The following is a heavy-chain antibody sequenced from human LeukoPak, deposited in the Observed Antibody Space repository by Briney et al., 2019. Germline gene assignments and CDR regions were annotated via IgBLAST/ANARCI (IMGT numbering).Heavy chain of an antibody. V-gene: IGHV3-7*01. Sequence: GGSLRLSCAASGFTLSSYWMSWVRQAPGKGLEWVANIKQDGSEKYYVDSVKGRFTISRDNAKNSLYLQMNSLRAEDTAVYYCARLSAPHDAFDIWGQGTMVTVSS. CDR3: ARLSAPHDAFDI. CDR1: GFTLSSYW. CDR2: IKQDGSEK. J-gene: IGHJ3*02.